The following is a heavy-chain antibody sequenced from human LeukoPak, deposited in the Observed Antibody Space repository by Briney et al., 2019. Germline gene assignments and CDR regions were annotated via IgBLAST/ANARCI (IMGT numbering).Heavy chain of an antibody. V-gene: IGHV1-24*01. D-gene: IGHD3-22*01. CDR1: GYTLTELS. Sequence: ASVKVSCKVSGYTLTELSMHWVRQAPGKGLEWMGGFDPEDGETIYAQKFQGRVTMTEDTSTGTAYIELSSLRSEDTAVYYCATAPDRAPYYYDSSGYYYPFDYWGQGTLVTVSS. CDR2: FDPEDGET. CDR3: ATAPDRAPYYYDSSGYYYPFDY. J-gene: IGHJ4*02.